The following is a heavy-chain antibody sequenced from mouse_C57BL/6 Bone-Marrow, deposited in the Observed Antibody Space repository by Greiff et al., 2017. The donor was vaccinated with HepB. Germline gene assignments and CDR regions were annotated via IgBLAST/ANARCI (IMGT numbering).Heavy chain of an antibody. Sequence: EVQVVESGPGMVKPSQSLSLTCTVTGYSITSGYDWHWIRHFPGNKLEWMGYISYSGSTNYNPSLKSRISITHDTSKNHFFLKLNSVTTEDTATYYCARGEGSSPDYWGQGTTLTVSS. CDR1: GYSITSGYD. V-gene: IGHV3-1*01. J-gene: IGHJ2*01. D-gene: IGHD1-1*01. CDR2: ISYSGST. CDR3: ARGEGSSPDY.